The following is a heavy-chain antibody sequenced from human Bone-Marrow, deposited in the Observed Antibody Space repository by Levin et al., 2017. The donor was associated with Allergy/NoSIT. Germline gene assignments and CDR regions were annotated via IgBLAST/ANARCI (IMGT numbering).Heavy chain of an antibody. V-gene: IGHV3-23*01. Sequence: GESLKISCAASGFTFSTYAMDWVRQAPGKGLEWVSAIRGSGSRIYYAGSVKGRITVPKDNSRKTLYLQMNHLRGEDTGIYYCGGAGGGSGWYTVDYWGRGTLVTVSS. CDR2: IRGSGSRI. CDR1: GFTFSTYA. CDR3: GGAGGGSGWYTVDY. J-gene: IGHJ4*02. D-gene: IGHD6-19*01.